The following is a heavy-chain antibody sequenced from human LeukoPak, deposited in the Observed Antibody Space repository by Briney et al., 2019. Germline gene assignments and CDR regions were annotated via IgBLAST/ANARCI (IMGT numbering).Heavy chain of an antibody. CDR1: GGSISSYY. D-gene: IGHD3-22*01. CDR3: ASRTYYYDSSGYYHFDY. Sequence: SETLSLTCTVSGGSISSYYWSWIRQPPGKGLEWIGYIYYSGSTNYNPSLKSRVTISVDTSKNQFSLKLSSVTAADTAVYYCASRTYYYDSSGYYHFDYWGQGTLVTVSS. V-gene: IGHV4-59*08. CDR2: IYYSGST. J-gene: IGHJ4*02.